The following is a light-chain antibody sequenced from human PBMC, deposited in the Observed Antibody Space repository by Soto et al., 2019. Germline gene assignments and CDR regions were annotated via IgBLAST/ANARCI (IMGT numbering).Light chain of an antibody. Sequence: QRSKYPASLAASVVDRVPITCGASQSISSYLNWYQQKPGKAPKLLIYAASSLQSGVPSRFSGSGSGTDFTLTISSLQPEDFATYYCQQSFSSRWTFGQGTKV. CDR1: QSISSY. J-gene: IGKJ1*01. CDR2: AAS. V-gene: IGKV1-39*01. CDR3: QQSFSSRWT.